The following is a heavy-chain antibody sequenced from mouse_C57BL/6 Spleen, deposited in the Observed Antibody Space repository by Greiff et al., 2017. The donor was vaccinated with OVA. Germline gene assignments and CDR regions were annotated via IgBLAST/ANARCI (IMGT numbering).Heavy chain of an antibody. CDR2: IRNKANNHAT. D-gene: IGHD1-1*01. V-gene: IGHV6-6*01. Sequence: EVKLVESGGGLVQPGGSMKLSCAASGFTFSDAWMDWVRQSPEKGLEWVAEIRNKANNHATYYAESVKVRLTISRDDSKSSVYLEMNSLRAEDTGIYYCTRGGSSLYCVDYWGQGTTLTVSS. J-gene: IGHJ2*01. CDR1: GFTFSDAW. CDR3: TRGGSSLYCVDY.